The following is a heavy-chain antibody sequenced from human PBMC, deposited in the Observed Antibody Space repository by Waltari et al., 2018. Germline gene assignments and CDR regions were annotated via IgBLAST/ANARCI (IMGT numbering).Heavy chain of an antibody. Sequence: QVQLVQSGAEVKKPGSSVKVSCKASGGTFSSYAISWVQQAPGQGLEWMGGIIPIFGTANYAQKFQGRVTITADESTSTAYMELSSLRSEDTAVYYCARAYLAVAGTGARFDPWGQGTLVTVSS. J-gene: IGHJ5*02. CDR1: GGTFSSYA. CDR3: ARAYLAVAGTGARFDP. CDR2: IIPIFGTA. D-gene: IGHD6-19*01. V-gene: IGHV1-69*01.